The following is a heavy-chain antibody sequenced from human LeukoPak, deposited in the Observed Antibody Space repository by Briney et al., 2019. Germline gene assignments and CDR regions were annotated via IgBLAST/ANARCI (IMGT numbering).Heavy chain of an antibody. CDR2: IYYSGST. J-gene: IGHJ6*03. CDR1: GDSISNYY. Sequence: SETLSLTCTVSGDSISNYYWSWIRQPPGKGLEWIGYIYYSGSTNYNPSLKSRVTISVDTSKNQFSLKLSSVTAADTAVYYCARVDYYYYYMDVWGKGTTVTISS. CDR3: ARVDYYYYYMDV. V-gene: IGHV4-59*01.